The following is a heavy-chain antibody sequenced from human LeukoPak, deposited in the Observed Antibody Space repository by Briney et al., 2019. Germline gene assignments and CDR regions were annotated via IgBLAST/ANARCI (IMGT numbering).Heavy chain of an antibody. CDR2: INHSGST. D-gene: IGHD3-22*01. J-gene: IGHJ4*02. Sequence: SETLSLTCAVYGGSFSGYYWSWIRQPPGKGLEWIGEINHSGSTNYNPSLKSRVTISVDTSKNQFSLKLSSVTAADTAVYYCASTTYYYDSSGLDYWGQGTQVTVSS. V-gene: IGHV4-34*01. CDR3: ASTTYYYDSSGLDY. CDR1: GGSFSGYY.